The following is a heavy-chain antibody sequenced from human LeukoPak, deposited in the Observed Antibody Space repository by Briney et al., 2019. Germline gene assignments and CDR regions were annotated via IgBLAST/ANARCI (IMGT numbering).Heavy chain of an antibody. CDR2: IYYSGST. Sequence: SETLSLTCTVSGGSISSSSYYWGWIRQPPGKGLEWIGSIYYSGSTYYNPSLKSRVTISVGTSKNQFSLKLSSVTAADTAVYYCARQDYGGNSGVFDYWGQGTLVTVSS. CDR3: ARQDYGGNSGVFDY. CDR1: GGSISSSSYY. V-gene: IGHV4-39*01. D-gene: IGHD4-17*01. J-gene: IGHJ4*02.